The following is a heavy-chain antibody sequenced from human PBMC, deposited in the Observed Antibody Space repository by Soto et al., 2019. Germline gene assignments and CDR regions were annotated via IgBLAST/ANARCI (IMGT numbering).Heavy chain of an antibody. CDR3: ARVRGYYYVDYYYYGMDV. CDR1: GGSISSGDYY. CDR2: IYYSGST. D-gene: IGHD3-10*02. V-gene: IGHV4-30-4*01. J-gene: IGHJ6*02. Sequence: SETLSLTCTVSGGSISSGDYYWSWIRQPPGKGLEWIGYIYYSGSTYYNPSLKSRVTISVDTSKNQFSLKLSSVTAADTAVYYCARVRGYYYVDYYYYGMDVWGQGITVTVSS.